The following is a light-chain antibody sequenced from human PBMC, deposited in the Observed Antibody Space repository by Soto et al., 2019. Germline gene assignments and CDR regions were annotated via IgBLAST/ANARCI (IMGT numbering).Light chain of an antibody. CDR3: QQYGSSPT. Sequence: TQSPGALAVSPGEVATLSCRASQSVRDNLAWYQQKPGQAPRLLIYRASIRATGVPARFSGSGSGTEFTLTISGQQSEDFAVYYCQQYGSSPTFGQGTKVDIK. CDR1: QSVRDN. J-gene: IGKJ1*01. V-gene: IGKV3-15*01. CDR2: RAS.